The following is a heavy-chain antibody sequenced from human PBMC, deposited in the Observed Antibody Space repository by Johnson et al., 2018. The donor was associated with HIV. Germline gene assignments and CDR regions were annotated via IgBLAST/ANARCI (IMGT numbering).Heavy chain of an antibody. CDR2: FGTAGDT. D-gene: IGHD2-8*01. CDR1: GFTFSTYD. CDR3: ARGAFLKVYVSDDAFDI. Sequence: VQLVESGGGLVQPGGSLRLSCAASGFTFSTYDMHWVRQATGKGLEWVSTFGTAGDTCYPGAVKGRFAISRENAKNTLYLQLNNLRAEDTAVYYCARGAFLKVYVSDDAFDIWGQGTMVTVSS. V-gene: IGHV3-13*01. J-gene: IGHJ3*02.